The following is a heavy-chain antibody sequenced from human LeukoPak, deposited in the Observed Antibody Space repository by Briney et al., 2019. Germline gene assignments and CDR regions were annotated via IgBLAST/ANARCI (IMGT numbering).Heavy chain of an antibody. Sequence: RASVKVSCKASGYTFTGYYMHWVRQAPGQGLEWMGWINPNSGGTNYAQKFQGRVTMTRDTSISTAYMELSRLRSDDTAVYYCARDPEMWFGELSTPNFDYWGQGTLVTVSS. J-gene: IGHJ4*02. CDR3: ARDPEMWFGELSTPNFDY. D-gene: IGHD3-10*01. CDR1: GYTFTGYY. CDR2: INPNSGGT. V-gene: IGHV1-2*02.